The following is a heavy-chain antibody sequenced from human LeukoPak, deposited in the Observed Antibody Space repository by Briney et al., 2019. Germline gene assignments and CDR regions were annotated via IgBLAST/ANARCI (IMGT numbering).Heavy chain of an antibody. J-gene: IGHJ4*02. D-gene: IGHD6-6*01. CDR2: ISAYNGNT. CDR3: ARGWGAEIAARKTTVHDD. Sequence: ASVKVSCKASGYTFTSYGISWVRHAPAQGLECMGCISAYNGNTNYAHKLQGRVTMTTDTTTSTAYMELRSLRSDDTAVYDCARGWGAEIAARKTTVHDDRGQGSLVTVSS. V-gene: IGHV1-18*01. CDR1: GYTFTSYG.